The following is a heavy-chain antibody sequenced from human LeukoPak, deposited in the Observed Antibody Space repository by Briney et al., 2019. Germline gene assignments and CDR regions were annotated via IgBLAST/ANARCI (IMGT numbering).Heavy chain of an antibody. Sequence: PSETLSLTCTVSGGSISSYYWSWIRHPAGEGLEWIGRIYTSGSTNNNPTLKGRFPMSVATSKNQFSLNLGSVTPADTPVVYCGRDSWYSEGFDFGGQGTLVTVSS. CDR3: GRDSWYSEGFDF. CDR2: IYTSGST. D-gene: IGHD6-13*01. V-gene: IGHV4-4*07. J-gene: IGHJ4*02. CDR1: GGSISSYY.